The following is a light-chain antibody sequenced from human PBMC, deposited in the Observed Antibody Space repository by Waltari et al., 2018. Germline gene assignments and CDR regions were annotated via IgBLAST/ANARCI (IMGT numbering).Light chain of an antibody. V-gene: IGKV4-1*01. CDR3: QQYYSTPVT. CDR2: WAS. CDR1: QSVLSSSNNKNY. Sequence: DIVMTQPPDSLAVSLGERATINCRSSQSVLSSSNNKNYLTWYQQKPGQPPKLLIYWASTRESGVPDRFSGSGSGTDFTLTISSLQAEDVAVYFCQQYYSTPVTFGHGTKVDIK. J-gene: IGKJ3*01.